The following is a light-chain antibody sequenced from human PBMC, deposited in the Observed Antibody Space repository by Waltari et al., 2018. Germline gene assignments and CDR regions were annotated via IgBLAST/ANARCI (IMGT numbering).Light chain of an antibody. CDR3: QQYDNLLIT. CDR2: EAS. V-gene: IGKV1-33*01. J-gene: IGKJ5*01. Sequence: DIQMTQSPPSLSASVGDRVTITCQASQDISNYLNWYQQKPWKAPKLLIYEASNLETGFPSRFSGSGSGTDFTFTISSLQPEDIATYYCQQYDNLLITFGQGTRLEIK. CDR1: QDISNY.